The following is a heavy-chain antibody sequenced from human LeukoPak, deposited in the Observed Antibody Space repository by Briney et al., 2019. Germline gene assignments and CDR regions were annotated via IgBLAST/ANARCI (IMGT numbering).Heavy chain of an antibody. J-gene: IGHJ4*02. Sequence: PGGSLRLSCAASGFVFSSYTMNWVRQAPGKGLEWVSSVTGSSTYIYYADSVQGRFTISRDNGKNSLYLQMSSLSAEDTAVYYCAASTILRSPFDYWGQGTLVSVSS. CDR3: AASTILRSPFDY. V-gene: IGHV3-21*06. D-gene: IGHD3-3*01. CDR1: GFVFSSYT. CDR2: VTGSSTYI.